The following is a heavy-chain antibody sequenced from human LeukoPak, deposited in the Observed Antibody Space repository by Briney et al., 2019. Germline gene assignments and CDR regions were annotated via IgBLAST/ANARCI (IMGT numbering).Heavy chain of an antibody. CDR3: ARDKIVGPTTLDY. CDR2: IKQDGYEK. Sequence: GGSLRLSCAASGFTFSGYWMSWVHQTPEKGLEWVANIKQDGYEKYYVDSVKGRFTISRDNAKNSLYLQMNSLRADDTAIYYCARDKIVGPTTLDYWGQGTLVTVSS. V-gene: IGHV3-7*01. CDR1: GFTFSGYW. D-gene: IGHD1-26*01. J-gene: IGHJ4*02.